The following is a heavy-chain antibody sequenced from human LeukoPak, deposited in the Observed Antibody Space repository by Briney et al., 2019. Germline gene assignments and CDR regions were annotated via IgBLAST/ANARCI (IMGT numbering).Heavy chain of an antibody. J-gene: IGHJ4*02. CDR1: GFTFSSYE. V-gene: IGHV3-48*03. CDR2: ISSSDSTI. D-gene: IGHD3-9*01. Sequence: GGSLRLSCAASGFTFSSYEMNWVRQAPGKGLEWVSYISSSDSTIYYADSVKGRFTISRDNAKNSLFLQMNSLRAEDTAVYYCARDLTGNSSFDYWGQGTLVTGSS. CDR3: ARDLTGNSSFDY.